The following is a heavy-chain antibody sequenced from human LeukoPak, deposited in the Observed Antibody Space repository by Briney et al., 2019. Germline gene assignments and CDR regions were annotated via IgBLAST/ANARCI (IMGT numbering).Heavy chain of an antibody. CDR1: GFTFSDYW. CDR3: ARDKVVGATYFDY. J-gene: IGHJ4*02. CDR2: IHQNGGER. Sequence: GGSLRLSCAASGFTFSDYWMSWVRQAPGKGPEWVANIHQNGGERYYVDSVKGRFTISRDNAKNSLYLQMDSLRVEDTAIYYCARDKVVGATYFDYWGQGILVTVSS. V-gene: IGHV3-7*01. D-gene: IGHD1-26*01.